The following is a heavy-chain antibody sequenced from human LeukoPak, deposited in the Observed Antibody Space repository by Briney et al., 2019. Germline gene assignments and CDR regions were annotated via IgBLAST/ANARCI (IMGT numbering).Heavy chain of an antibody. CDR2: ISSSSSYI. J-gene: IGHJ6*03. V-gene: IGHV3-21*01. CDR1: GFTFSTYN. CDR3: ARDGYYDFWSGYLPPYYYYYYYMDV. Sequence: GGSLRLSCAAAGFTFSTYNMNWVRQAPGKGLEWVSSISSSSSYIYYADSLKGRFTISRDNAKNSLYLQVNSLRAEDTAVYYCARDGYYDFWSGYLPPYYYYYYYMDVWGKGTTVTVSS. D-gene: IGHD3-3*01.